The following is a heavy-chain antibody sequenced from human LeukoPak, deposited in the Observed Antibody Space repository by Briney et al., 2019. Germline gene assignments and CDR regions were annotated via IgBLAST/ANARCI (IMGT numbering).Heavy chain of an antibody. CDR1: GFTLSSYW. CDR2: IKQDGSEK. J-gene: IGHJ4*02. V-gene: IGHV3-7*03. Sequence: GGSLRVSRAASGFTLSSYWMSGVRPAPGRGLEWVANIKQDGSEKYYVGSVKGRFTISRDKAKNSLFLQMNSLRAEDTAVYHCATHDSGSYYQWGQGTLVTVSS. CDR3: ATHDSGSYYQ. D-gene: IGHD3-10*01.